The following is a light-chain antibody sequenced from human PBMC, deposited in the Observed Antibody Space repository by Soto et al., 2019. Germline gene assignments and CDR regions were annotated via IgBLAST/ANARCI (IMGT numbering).Light chain of an antibody. Sequence: QSVLTQPAYVSGSPGQSITISCTGSSNDVGGYNFVSWYQQHPGKAPKLLIYEVTNRPSGISDRFSGSRSGNTASLTISGLHPEDEADYYCGSYTSTDSLIFGGGTKLTVL. V-gene: IGLV2-14*01. CDR1: SNDVGGYNF. CDR2: EVT. CDR3: GSYTSTDSLI. J-gene: IGLJ2*01.